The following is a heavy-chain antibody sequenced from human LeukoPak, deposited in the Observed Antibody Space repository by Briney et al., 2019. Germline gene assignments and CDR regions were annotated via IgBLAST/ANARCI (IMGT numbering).Heavy chain of an antibody. CDR2: IYYSGST. Sequence: PSETLSLTCTVSGGSISSSSYYWGWIRQPPGKGLEWIGSIYYSGSTYYIPSLKSRVTISVDTSKNQFSLKLSSVTAADTAVYYCAREKVRSTTFDYWGQGALVTVSS. V-gene: IGHV4-39*02. CDR1: GGSISSSSYY. CDR3: AREKVRSTTFDY. J-gene: IGHJ4*02. D-gene: IGHD1-1*01.